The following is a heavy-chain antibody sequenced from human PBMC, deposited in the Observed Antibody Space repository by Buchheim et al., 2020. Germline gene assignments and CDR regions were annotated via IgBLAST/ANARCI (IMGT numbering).Heavy chain of an antibody. V-gene: IGHV3-48*02. Sequence: EVQMVDSGGGLVRPGGSLRLSCAASGFNFGAYAMNWFRQAPGRGLEWLSHIRSGSTAMYYTDSVRGRFTISRDDAKNSLYLHMDSLRDDDTAVYFYATWAFYHGVDVWGQGT. CDR2: IRSGSTAM. J-gene: IGHJ6*02. CDR1: GFNFGAYA. CDR3: ATWAFYHGVDV. D-gene: IGHD7-27*01.